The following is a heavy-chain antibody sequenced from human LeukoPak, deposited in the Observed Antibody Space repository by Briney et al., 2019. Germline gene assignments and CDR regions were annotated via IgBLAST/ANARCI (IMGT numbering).Heavy chain of an antibody. CDR3: ARDSFEAGIYYGMDV. Sequence: GGSLRLSCAASGFTFSRYWMHWVRQAPGKGLVWVSRINTDGRSTSYADSVKGRFTISRDNAKNTLHLQMNSLRAEDTALYYCARDSFEAGIYYGMDVWGQGTTVTVSS. CDR1: GFTFSRYW. V-gene: IGHV3-74*01. CDR2: INTDGRST. D-gene: IGHD6-13*01. J-gene: IGHJ6*02.